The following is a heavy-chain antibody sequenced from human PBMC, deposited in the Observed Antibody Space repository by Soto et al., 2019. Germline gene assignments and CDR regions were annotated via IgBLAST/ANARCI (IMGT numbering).Heavy chain of an antibody. CDR2: INHSGST. D-gene: IGHD5-12*01. Sequence: SETLSLTCAVYGGSFSGYYWSWIRQPPGKGLEWIGEINHSGSTNYNPSLKSRVTISVDTSKNRFSLKLSSVTAADTAVYYCARARLRGPADYWGQGTLVTVSS. CDR3: ARARLRGPADY. CDR1: GGSFSGYY. J-gene: IGHJ4*02. V-gene: IGHV4-34*01.